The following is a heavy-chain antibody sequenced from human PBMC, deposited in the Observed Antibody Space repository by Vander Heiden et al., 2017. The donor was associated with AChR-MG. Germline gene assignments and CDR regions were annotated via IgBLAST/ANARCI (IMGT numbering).Heavy chain of an antibody. CDR3: AKMGIAAVNYYYYMDV. CDR2: ISYDGGNQ. D-gene: IGHD6-13*01. Sequence: QVLLVESGRGVVEPGRSLRLPCAASGVTFSSYGMHWVRQAPGKGLEWVAVISYDGGNQHYAESVKGRFTISRDNSENTLYLNMNSLGPEDTAVYYCAKMGIAAVNYYYYMDVWGKGTTVTVSS. J-gene: IGHJ6*03. CDR1: GVTFSSYG. V-gene: IGHV3-30*18.